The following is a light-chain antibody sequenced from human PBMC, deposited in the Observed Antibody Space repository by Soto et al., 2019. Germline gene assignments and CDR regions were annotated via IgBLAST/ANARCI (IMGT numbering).Light chain of an antibody. J-gene: IGKJ5*01. Sequence: VRTHSRATLSVSPRQTATLSCRASQSVNSNLAWYQQKLGQAPRVLIYGASTRATGIPDRFSRSGSGTEFILTISRLEPEDFAVYYCQQRTNWPITFGQGTRLEIK. CDR3: QQRTNWPIT. CDR2: GAS. V-gene: IGKV3-15*01. CDR1: QSVNSN.